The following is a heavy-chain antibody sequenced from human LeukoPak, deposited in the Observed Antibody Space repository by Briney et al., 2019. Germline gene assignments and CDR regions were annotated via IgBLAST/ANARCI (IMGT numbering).Heavy chain of an antibody. CDR2: ISHSGST. Sequence: SETLSLTCTVSGYSISSGYYWGWIRQPPGKGLEWIGSISHSGSTYYKPSLKSRVTISVDTSKNQFSLKLRSVTAADTAVYYCARATTYYYDSSGYYLDYWGQGTLVTVSS. CDR3: ARATTYYYDSSGYYLDY. CDR1: GYSISSGYY. D-gene: IGHD3-22*01. J-gene: IGHJ4*02. V-gene: IGHV4-38-2*02.